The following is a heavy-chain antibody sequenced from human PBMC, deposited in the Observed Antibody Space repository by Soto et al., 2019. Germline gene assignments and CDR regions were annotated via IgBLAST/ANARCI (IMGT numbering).Heavy chain of an antibody. Sequence: SLQFSFKSSGYTFTTYGSIWVRQAPGQGLEWMGWISAYNGNTNYAQKLQGRVTMTTDTSTSTAYTELRSLRSDDTAVYYCARCYYGSGSYYIYYYYGMDVWGQGTTVNVSS. CDR1: GYTFTTYG. J-gene: IGHJ6*02. CDR3: ARCYYGSGSYYIYYYYGMDV. CDR2: ISAYNGNT. D-gene: IGHD3-10*01. V-gene: IGHV1-18*04.